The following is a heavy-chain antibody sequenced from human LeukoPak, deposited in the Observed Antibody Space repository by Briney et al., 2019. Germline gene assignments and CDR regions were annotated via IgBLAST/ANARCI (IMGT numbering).Heavy chain of an antibody. CDR2: ISTTGGGT. CDR3: TKRGYSYEADY. V-gene: IGHV3-23*01. CDR1: GXTFSTYA. J-gene: IGHJ4*02. Sequence: PGGSLRLSCVVSGXTFSTYAMRWVRQAPGKGLEWASSISTTGGGTSYADSVKGRLTISRDNSKNTLFLQMNSLRAEDTAVYYCTKRGYSYEADYWGQGTLVTVSS. D-gene: IGHD5-18*01.